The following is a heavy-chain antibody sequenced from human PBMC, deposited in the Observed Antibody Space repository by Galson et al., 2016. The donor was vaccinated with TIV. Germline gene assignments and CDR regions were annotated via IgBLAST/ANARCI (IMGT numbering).Heavy chain of an antibody. V-gene: IGHV4-39*07. D-gene: IGHD3-22*01. CDR2: IFYSGGT. CDR1: GDSLRSSNYF. Sequence: LSLTCTVSGDSLRSSNYFWAWIRQPPGKGLEWIASIFYSGGTYYNPSLRNRLTTSVDTSKNQVSLRLSAVTAADTAVYYCARHLGVGDYDNSGYPDYFDSWGQGTLVTVSS. J-gene: IGHJ4*02. CDR3: ARHLGVGDYDNSGYPDYFDS.